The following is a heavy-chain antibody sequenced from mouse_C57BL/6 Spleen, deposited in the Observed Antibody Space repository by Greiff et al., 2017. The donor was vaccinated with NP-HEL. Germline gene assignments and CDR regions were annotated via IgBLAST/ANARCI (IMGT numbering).Heavy chain of an antibody. V-gene: IGHV3-6*01. Sequence: EVQLKESGPGLVKPSQSLSLTCSVTGYSITSGYYWNWIRQFPGNKLEWMGYISYDGSNNYNPSLKNRISITRDTSKNQFFLKLNSVTTEDTATYYCARSYYGNYLFAYWGQGTLVTVSA. CDR3: ARSYYGNYLFAY. CDR1: GYSITSGYY. CDR2: ISYDGSN. J-gene: IGHJ3*01. D-gene: IGHD2-1*01.